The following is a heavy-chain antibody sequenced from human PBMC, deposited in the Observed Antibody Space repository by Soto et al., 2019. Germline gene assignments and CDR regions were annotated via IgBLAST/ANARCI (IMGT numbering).Heavy chain of an antibody. V-gene: IGHV3-33*01. D-gene: IGHD2-15*01. Sequence: QVQLVESGGGVVQPGRSLRLSCATSGFTFSNYGIHWVRQAPGKGLEWVAVIWYDGSNKYYADSVKGRFTISRDNSKNTLYLQMNSLRAEDTAVYYCARDSSYGSGGICYYFDYWGQGTLVTVSS. CDR3: ARDSSYGSGGICYYFDY. CDR2: IWYDGSNK. CDR1: GFTFSNYG. J-gene: IGHJ4*02.